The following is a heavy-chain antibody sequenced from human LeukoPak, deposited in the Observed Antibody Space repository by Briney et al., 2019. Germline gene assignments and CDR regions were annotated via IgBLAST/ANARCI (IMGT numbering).Heavy chain of an antibody. Sequence: GGSLRLSCAASGFTFSSYGMHWVRQAPGKGLEWVAFIRYDGSNKYYADSVKGRFTISRDNSKNTLYLQMNSLRAEDTALYYCASSPGGYSGYDSGFGYWGQGTLVTVSS. CDR1: GFTFSSYG. V-gene: IGHV3-30*02. CDR3: ASSPGGYSGYDSGFGY. CDR2: IRYDGSNK. D-gene: IGHD5-12*01. J-gene: IGHJ4*02.